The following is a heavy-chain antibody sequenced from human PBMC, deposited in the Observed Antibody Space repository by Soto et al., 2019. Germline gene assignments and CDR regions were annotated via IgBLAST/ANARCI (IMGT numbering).Heavy chain of an antibody. CDR2: ISSSSSYT. CDR3: ASSVSGGYYYYYYYGMDV. D-gene: IGHD3-22*01. Sequence: GGSLRLSCAASGFTFSDYYMSWIRQAPGKGLEWVSYISSSSSYTNYADSVKGRFTISRDNAKNSLYLQMNSLRAEDTAVYYCASSVSGGYYYYYYYGMDVWGQGTTVTVSS. V-gene: IGHV3-11*06. J-gene: IGHJ6*02. CDR1: GFTFSDYY.